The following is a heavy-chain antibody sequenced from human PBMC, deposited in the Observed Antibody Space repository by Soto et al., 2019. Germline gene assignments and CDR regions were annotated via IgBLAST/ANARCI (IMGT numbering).Heavy chain of an antibody. CDR1: GGSISSYY. Sequence: PSETLSLTCTVSGGSISSYYWSWIRQPPGKGLEWIGYIYYSGSTNYNPSLKSRVTISVDTSKNQFSLKLSSVTAADTAVYYCAREGTYSDRYTQTNYYYYYMDVWGKGTTVTVSS. CDR3: AREGTYSDRYTQTNYYYYYMDV. J-gene: IGHJ6*03. D-gene: IGHD1-1*01. CDR2: IYYSGST. V-gene: IGHV4-59*01.